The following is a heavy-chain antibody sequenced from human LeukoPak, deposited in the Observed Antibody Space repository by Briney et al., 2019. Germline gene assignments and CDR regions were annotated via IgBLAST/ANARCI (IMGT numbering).Heavy chain of an antibody. D-gene: IGHD3-10*01. CDR1: GGSISSGGYY. Sequence: PSQTLSLTCTVSGGSISSGGYYWSWIRQHPGKGLEWIGYIYYSGSTYYNPSLKSRVTISVDTAKNQFSLKLSSVTAADTAVYYCARGAYYYGSGSYYNDYWGQGTLVTVSS. CDR3: ARGAYYYGSGSYYNDY. CDR2: IYYSGST. V-gene: IGHV4-31*03. J-gene: IGHJ4*02.